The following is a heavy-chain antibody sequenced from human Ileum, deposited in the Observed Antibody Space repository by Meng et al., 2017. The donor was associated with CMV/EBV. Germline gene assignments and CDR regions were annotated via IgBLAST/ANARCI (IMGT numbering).Heavy chain of an antibody. D-gene: IGHD1-14*01. CDR3: ARGNNAYFDY. CDR1: GYRFTLYY. Sequence: ASVKVSCKTSGYRFTLYYLHWVRQAPGQGLEWMGWITPDGEGTTYAQRFQGRVTMTRDTSVTTAYMEFSRLTSDDTAVYYCARGNNAYFDYWGQGALVPSPQ. V-gene: IGHV1-2*02. J-gene: IGHJ4*02. CDR2: ITPDGEGT.